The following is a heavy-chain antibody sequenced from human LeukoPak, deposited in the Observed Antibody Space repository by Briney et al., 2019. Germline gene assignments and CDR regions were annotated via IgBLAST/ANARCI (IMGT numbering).Heavy chain of an antibody. J-gene: IGHJ4*02. D-gene: IGHD3-16*02. Sequence: PGGSLRLSCAASGFTFSSCGMSWVRQAPGKGLEWVANIKQDGSEKYYVDSVKGRFTISRDNAKNSLYLQMNSLRAEDTAVYYCARRRAGELSRLYYFDYWGQGTLVTVSS. CDR3: ARRRAGELSRLYYFDY. CDR2: IKQDGSEK. V-gene: IGHV3-7*03. CDR1: GFTFSSCG.